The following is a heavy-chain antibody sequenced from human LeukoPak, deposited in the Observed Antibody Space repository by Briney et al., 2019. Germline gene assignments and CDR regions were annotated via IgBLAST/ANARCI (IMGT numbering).Heavy chain of an antibody. V-gene: IGHV3-23*01. D-gene: IGHD2-15*01. CDR3: AKCSGGSCYNWFDP. Sequence: GGSLRLSCAASGFTFSSYWMGWVRQAPGKGLEWVSAISGSGGSTYYADSVKGRFTISRDNSKNTLYLQMNSLRAEDTAVYYCAKCSGGSCYNWFDPWGQGTLVTVSS. CDR1: GFTFSSYW. CDR2: ISGSGGST. J-gene: IGHJ5*02.